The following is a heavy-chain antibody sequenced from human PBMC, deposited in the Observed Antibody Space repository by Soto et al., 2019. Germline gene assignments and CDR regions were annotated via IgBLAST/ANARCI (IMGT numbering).Heavy chain of an antibody. J-gene: IGHJ3*02. Sequence: EVQLLESGGGLVQPGGSLRLSCAASGSTFSTYAMSWVRQAPGKGLVWVSAISGSGGSTFYADSVKGRFTISRDNSMNTLYLQMNSLRTEDTAVYYCAHPRGFGVFDAYDIWGQGTMVTVSS. CDR3: AHPRGFGVFDAYDI. CDR2: ISGSGGST. V-gene: IGHV3-23*01. D-gene: IGHD3-10*01. CDR1: GSTFSTYA.